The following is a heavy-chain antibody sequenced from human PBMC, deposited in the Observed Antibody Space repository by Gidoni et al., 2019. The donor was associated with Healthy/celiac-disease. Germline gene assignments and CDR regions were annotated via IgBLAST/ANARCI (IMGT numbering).Heavy chain of an antibody. Sequence: EAQLLDSGGGLGQLGGSLRLLGVASGFSFSSVGMSWVRQAPGKGLGWVSAVSGSGGSTYYADSVKGRFTISRDNSKNTLYLQMNSRRAEDTAVYYCAKGLVPAASPNWFDPWGQGTLVTVSS. CDR1: GFSFSSVG. CDR3: AKGLVPAASPNWFDP. CDR2: VSGSGGST. D-gene: IGHD2-2*01. J-gene: IGHJ5*02. V-gene: IGHV3-23*01.